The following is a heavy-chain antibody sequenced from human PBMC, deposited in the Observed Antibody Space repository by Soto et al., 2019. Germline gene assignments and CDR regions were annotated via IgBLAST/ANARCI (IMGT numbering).Heavy chain of an antibody. Sequence: GGSLRLSCAASGFTFSSYATSWVRQAPGKGLEWVSAISGSGGSTYYADSVKGRFTISRDNSKNTLYLQMNSLRAEDTAVYYCAREIVGATGYFDYWGQGTLVTVSS. V-gene: IGHV3-23*01. CDR1: GFTFSSYA. D-gene: IGHD1-26*01. CDR2: ISGSGGST. CDR3: AREIVGATGYFDY. J-gene: IGHJ4*02.